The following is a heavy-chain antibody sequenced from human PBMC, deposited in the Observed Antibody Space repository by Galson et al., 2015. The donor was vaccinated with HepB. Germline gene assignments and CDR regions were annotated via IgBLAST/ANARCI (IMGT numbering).Heavy chain of an antibody. Sequence: ETLSLTCAVSGGSISSSNWWSWVRQPPGKGLEWIGEIYHSGSTNYNPSLKSRVTISVDKSKNQFSLKLSSVTAADTAVYYCARGNITIFGVVPYAFDIWGQGTMVTVSS. D-gene: IGHD3-3*01. CDR2: IYHSGST. CDR1: GGSISSSNW. J-gene: IGHJ3*02. V-gene: IGHV4-4*02. CDR3: ARGNITIFGVVPYAFDI.